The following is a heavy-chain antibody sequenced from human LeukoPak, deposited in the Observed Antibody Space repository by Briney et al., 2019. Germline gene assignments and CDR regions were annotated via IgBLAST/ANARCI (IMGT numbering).Heavy chain of an antibody. D-gene: IGHD3-22*01. CDR3: ARPYDSSGYWGGFDC. CDR1: GYSFTSYW. V-gene: IGHV5-51*01. CDR2: IYPGDSDT. J-gene: IGHJ4*02. Sequence: GESLKISCKGSGYSFTSYWIGWVRQMPGKGLEWMGIIYPGDSDTKYSPSFQGQVTISADKSISTAYLQWSRLTASDTAMYYCARPYDSSGYWGGFDCWGQGTLVTVSS.